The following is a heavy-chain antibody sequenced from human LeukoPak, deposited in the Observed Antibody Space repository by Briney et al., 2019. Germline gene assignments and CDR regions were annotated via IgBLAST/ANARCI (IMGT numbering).Heavy chain of an antibody. Sequence: GGSLRLSCAAPGFPFADYAMDWVSQAPGKGLEWDSLISGVGGSTYYADSVKGRFASSRDNSKNSLYLQMNSLRTEDTALYYCAKDFLFTYYYDSSGYFDYWGQGTLVTVSS. CDR2: ISGVGGST. CDR3: AKDFLFTYYYDSSGYFDY. CDR1: GFPFADYA. J-gene: IGHJ4*02. V-gene: IGHV3-43*02. D-gene: IGHD3-22*01.